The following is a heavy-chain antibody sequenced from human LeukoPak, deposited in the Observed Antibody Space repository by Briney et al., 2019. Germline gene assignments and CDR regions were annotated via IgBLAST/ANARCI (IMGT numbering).Heavy chain of an antibody. V-gene: IGHV1-2*02. Sequence: ASVKVSCKASAYTFTGYFIHWVRQAPGQGLEWLGWIYPNSGDTKYSRKYQGRVTMTRDTSISTAYMEVTRLRSDDTAVYYCATSGSYSPKFDYWGQGTSVTVS. J-gene: IGHJ4*02. CDR1: AYTFTGYF. D-gene: IGHD3-10*01. CDR3: ATSGSYSPKFDY. CDR2: IYPNSGDT.